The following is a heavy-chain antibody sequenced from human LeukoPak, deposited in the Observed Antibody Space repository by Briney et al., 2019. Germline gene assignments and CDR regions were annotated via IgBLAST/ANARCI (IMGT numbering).Heavy chain of an antibody. J-gene: IGHJ3*02. V-gene: IGHV3-48*04. CDR1: GFTFSTYS. D-gene: IGHD3-22*01. CDR3: ARAGCYYDSRGCLEAAFDI. Sequence: GGSLRLSCAASGFTFSTYSMNWVRQAPGKGLEWVSYISSSSSTIYYADSVKGRFTVSRDNAKNSLFLQMNSLRAEDTAVYYCARAGCYYDSRGCLEAAFDIWGQGTMVTVSS. CDR2: ISSSSSTI.